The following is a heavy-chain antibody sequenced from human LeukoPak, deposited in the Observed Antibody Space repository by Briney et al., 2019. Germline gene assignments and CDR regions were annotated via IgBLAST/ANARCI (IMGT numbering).Heavy chain of an antibody. CDR2: IHYSGST. J-gene: IGHJ4*02. CDR3: ASYSGSYLR. Sequence: TSETLSLTCIVSGVSISGYYWSWIRQPPGKGLEWIGYIHYSGSTNYNPALKSRVTISVDTSKNQFSLKLSSVTAADTAVYYCASYSGSYLRWGQGTLVTVSS. D-gene: IGHD1-26*01. CDR1: GVSISGYY. V-gene: IGHV4-59*08.